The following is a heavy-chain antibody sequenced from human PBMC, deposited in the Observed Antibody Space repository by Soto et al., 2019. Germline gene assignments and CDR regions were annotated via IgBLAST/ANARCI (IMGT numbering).Heavy chain of an antibody. Sequence: ASVKVSCKASGYTFTTYEINWVRQATGQGLEWMGWMNPNSGNTGYAQKYQGRVTMTRNTSISTAHMQLSSLRSEDTAVYYCARQRSHSSSWSDAFDIWAQGTMVTVSS. D-gene: IGHD6-13*01. CDR2: MNPNSGNT. V-gene: IGHV1-8*01. CDR3: ARQRSHSSSWSDAFDI. CDR1: GYTFTTYE. J-gene: IGHJ3*02.